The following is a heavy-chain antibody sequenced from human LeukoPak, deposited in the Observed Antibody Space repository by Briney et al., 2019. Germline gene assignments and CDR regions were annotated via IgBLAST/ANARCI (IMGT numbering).Heavy chain of an antibody. D-gene: IGHD7-27*01. J-gene: IGHJ4*02. CDR3: ASAANWGWDYFDY. CDR1: GGSISSYY. V-gene: IGHV4-59*01. Sequence: SETLSLTCTVSGGSISSYYWSWIRQPPGKGLEWIGYIYYSGSTNYNPSLKSRVTISADTSKNQFSLKLSSVTAADTAVYYCASAANWGWDYFDYWGQGTLVTVSS. CDR2: IYYSGST.